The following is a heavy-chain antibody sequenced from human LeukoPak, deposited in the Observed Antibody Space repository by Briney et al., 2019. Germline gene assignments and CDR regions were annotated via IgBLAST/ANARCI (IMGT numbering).Heavy chain of an antibody. D-gene: IGHD2-21*02. V-gene: IGHV3-23*01. CDR2: ISGSGGST. CDR3: AKDLFRWAYCGGDCYGAY. Sequence: PGGSLRLSCAASGFTFSSYGMSWVRQAPGKGLEWVSAISGSGGSTYYADSVKGRFTISRDNSKNTLDLQMNSLIAEHTAVYYCAKDLFRWAYCGGDCYGAYWGQGTLVTVSS. CDR1: GFTFSSYG. J-gene: IGHJ4*02.